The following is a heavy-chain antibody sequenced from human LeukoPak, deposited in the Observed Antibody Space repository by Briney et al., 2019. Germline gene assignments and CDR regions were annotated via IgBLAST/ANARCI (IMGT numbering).Heavy chain of an antibody. V-gene: IGHV3-30*02. J-gene: IGHJ4*02. D-gene: IGHD4-17*01. CDR3: AKRRGSYSDTPVGSIGS. Sequence: GGSLRLSCAASAFNFNAYGMHWVRQSPGKGLEWVAYIRYDGINEFYADSVKGRFTISRDNSQHTVYLQVDSLRPEDTAVYYCAKRRGSYSDTPVGSIGSWGQGTQVTVS. CDR2: IRYDGINE. CDR1: AFNFNAYG.